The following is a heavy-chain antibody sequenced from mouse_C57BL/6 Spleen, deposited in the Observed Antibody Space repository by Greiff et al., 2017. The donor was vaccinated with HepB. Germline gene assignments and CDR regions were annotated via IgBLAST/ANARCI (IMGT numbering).Heavy chain of an antibody. CDR2: IYPGDGDT. CDR1: GYAFSSSW. J-gene: IGHJ2*01. CDR3: ARDDYGSSYFDY. Sequence: QVQLQQSGPELVKPGASVKISCKASGYAFSSSWMNWVKQRPGKGLEWIGRIYPGDGDTNYNGKFKGKATLTADKSSSTAYMQLSSLTSEDSAVYFCARDDYGSSYFDYWGQGTTLTVSS. V-gene: IGHV1-82*01. D-gene: IGHD1-1*01.